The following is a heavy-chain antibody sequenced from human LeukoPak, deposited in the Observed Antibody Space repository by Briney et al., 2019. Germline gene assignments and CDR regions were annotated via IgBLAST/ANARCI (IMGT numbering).Heavy chain of an antibody. J-gene: IGHJ4*02. Sequence: SVKVSCKASGATFSSYTISWVRQAPGQGLEWMGRIIPILGIANYAQKFQGRVTITADQSTSTAYMELSSLRSEDTAVYYCARDPPYSSSPRVFDYWGQGTLVTVSS. V-gene: IGHV1-69*04. CDR2: IIPILGIA. CDR3: ARDPPYSSSPRVFDY. CDR1: GATFSSYT. D-gene: IGHD6-6*01.